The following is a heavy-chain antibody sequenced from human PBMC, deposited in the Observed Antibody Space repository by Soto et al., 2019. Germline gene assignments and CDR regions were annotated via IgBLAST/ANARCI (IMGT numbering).Heavy chain of an antibody. Sequence: GGSLRLSCAASGFTFSSYAMSWVRQAPGKGLEWVSAISGSGGSTYYADSVKGRFTISRDNSKNTLYLQMNSLRAEDTAVYYWAKDGRLNYDFWSGYYPVYYFDYWGQGTLVTVSS. CDR2: ISGSGGST. D-gene: IGHD3-3*01. CDR3: AKDGRLNYDFWSGYYPVYYFDY. V-gene: IGHV3-23*01. J-gene: IGHJ4*02. CDR1: GFTFSSYA.